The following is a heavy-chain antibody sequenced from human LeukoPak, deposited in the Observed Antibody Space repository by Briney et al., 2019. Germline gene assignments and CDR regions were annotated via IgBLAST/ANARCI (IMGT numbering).Heavy chain of an antibody. CDR3: ASCVSGSSTSCYYYGMDV. Sequence: GGSLRLSCAASGFTFSSYSMNWVRQAPGKGLEWVSSISSSSSYIYYADSVKGRFTISRDNARNSLYLQMNSLRSDDTAVYYCASCVSGSSTSCYYYGMDVWGQGTTVTVSS. J-gene: IGHJ6*02. D-gene: IGHD2-2*01. CDR1: GFTFSSYS. CDR2: ISSSSSYI. V-gene: IGHV3-21*04.